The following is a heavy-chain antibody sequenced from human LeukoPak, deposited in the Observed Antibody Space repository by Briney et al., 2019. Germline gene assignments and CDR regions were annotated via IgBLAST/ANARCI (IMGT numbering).Heavy chain of an antibody. Sequence: PGGSLRLSCAASGFTFSNHWMHWFRQAPGKGLVWVSRINNDGSNTVSADAVQGRFSVSRDNAKNTLYLQMNSLRAEDTAVYYGVRGLWGPDYWGQGTLVIVSS. J-gene: IGHJ4*02. CDR1: GFTFSNHW. V-gene: IGHV3-74*01. CDR3: VRGLWGPDY. CDR2: INNDGSNT. D-gene: IGHD2-21*01.